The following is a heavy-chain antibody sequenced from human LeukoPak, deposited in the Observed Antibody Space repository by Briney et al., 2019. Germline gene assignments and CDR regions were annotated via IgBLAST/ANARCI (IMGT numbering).Heavy chain of an antibody. CDR2: IKEDESIT. J-gene: IGHJ5*02. V-gene: IGHV3-7*01. D-gene: IGHD6-13*01. CDR1: GFIFNTYW. Sequence: PGGSLRLSCSASGFIFNTYWMSWVRQAPGKGLEWVANIKEDESITYYVASVKGRFTISRDNAKNSLYLQMNSLRAEDTAVYYCAREPLVTYSSSPNWFDPWGQGTLVTVSS. CDR3: AREPLVTYSSSPNWFDP.